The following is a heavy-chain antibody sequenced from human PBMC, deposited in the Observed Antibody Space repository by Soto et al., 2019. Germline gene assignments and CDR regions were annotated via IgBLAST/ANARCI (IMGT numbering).Heavy chain of an antibody. CDR1: GFTFSSYA. Sequence: GGSLRLSCAASGFTFSSYAMSWVRQAPGKGLDLVSIISGSCVSTYYADSVKGRFTISRDNSKNTLYLQMNSLRAEDTAVYYCAKGAYDFWSGNYPLFDYWGQGTLVTVSS. CDR3: AKGAYDFWSGNYPLFDY. V-gene: IGHV3-23*01. CDR2: ISGSCVST. J-gene: IGHJ4*02. D-gene: IGHD3-3*01.